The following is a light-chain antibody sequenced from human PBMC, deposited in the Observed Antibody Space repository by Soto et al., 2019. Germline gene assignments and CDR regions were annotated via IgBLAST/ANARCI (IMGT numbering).Light chain of an antibody. Sequence: DIQMTQSPSTLSASVGDRVTITCRASQSISTWLTWYQQKPGKAPKLLIYGASSLQSGVPSRFSGSGSETDFTLTISSLQPEHFATYSCQQSYSTTWTFGQGTKV. CDR1: QSISTW. V-gene: IGKV1-39*01. J-gene: IGKJ1*01. CDR3: QQSYSTTWT. CDR2: GAS.